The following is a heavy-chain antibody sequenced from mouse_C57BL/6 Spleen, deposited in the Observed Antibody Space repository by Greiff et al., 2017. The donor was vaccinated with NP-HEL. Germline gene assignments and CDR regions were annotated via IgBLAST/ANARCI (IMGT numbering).Heavy chain of an antibody. CDR2: IYPGDGDT. Sequence: QVQLQQSGPELVKPGASVKISCKASGYAFSSSWMNWVKQRPGKGLEWIGRIYPGDGDTNYNGKFKGKATLTADKSSSTAYMQLSSLTSEDSAVYFCARSSYYYGSKNFDYWGQGTTLTVSS. CDR1: GYAFSSSW. CDR3: ARSSYYYGSKNFDY. V-gene: IGHV1-82*01. D-gene: IGHD1-1*01. J-gene: IGHJ2*01.